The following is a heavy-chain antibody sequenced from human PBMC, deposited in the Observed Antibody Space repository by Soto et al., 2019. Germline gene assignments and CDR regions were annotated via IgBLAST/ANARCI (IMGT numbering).Heavy chain of an antibody. CDR1: GYTFTSYY. D-gene: IGHD4-4*01. J-gene: IGHJ4*02. V-gene: IGHV1-46*01. Sequence: GASVKVSCKASGYTFTSYYMHWVRQAPGQGLEWMGIINPSGGSTSYAQKLQGRVTMTRDTSTSTVYMELSSLRSEDTAVYYCASSVKFPEPQGGFDYWGQGTLVTVSS. CDR2: INPSGGST. CDR3: ASSVKFPEPQGGFDY.